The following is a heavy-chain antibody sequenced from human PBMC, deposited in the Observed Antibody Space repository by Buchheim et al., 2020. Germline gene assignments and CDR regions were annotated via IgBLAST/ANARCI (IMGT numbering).Heavy chain of an antibody. CDR1: GFTFSRYA. CDR2: ISGSGGST. J-gene: IGHJ6*02. Sequence: EVQLLESGGGLVQPGGSLRLSCEASGFTFSRYAMSWVRQAPGKGLEWVSAISGSGGSTYYADSVKGRFTISRDNSKNTLYLQMNSLRAEDTAVYYCAKDPNLASYYYYGMDVWGQGTT. CDR3: AKDPNLASYYYYGMDV. V-gene: IGHV3-23*01.